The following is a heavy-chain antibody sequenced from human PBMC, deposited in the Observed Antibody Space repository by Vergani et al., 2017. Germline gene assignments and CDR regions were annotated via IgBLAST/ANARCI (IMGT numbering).Heavy chain of an antibody. CDR3: ATRRSGSSSVYFQH. CDR1: GGSFSGYY. Sequence: QVQLQQWGAGLLKPSETLSLTCAVYGGSFSGYYWSWIRQHPGNGLEWIGYIYYSGSTYYNPSLKSRVTISVDTSKNQFSLKLSSVTAADTAVYYCATRRSGSSSVYFQHWGQGTLVTVSS. D-gene: IGHD6-6*01. CDR2: IYYSGST. V-gene: IGHV4-34*01. J-gene: IGHJ1*01.